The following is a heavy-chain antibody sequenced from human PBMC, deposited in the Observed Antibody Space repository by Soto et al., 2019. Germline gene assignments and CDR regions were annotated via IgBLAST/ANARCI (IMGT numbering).Heavy chain of an antibody. CDR1: GFSFSSHG. V-gene: IGHV3-33*01. CDR3: ARDAQHLANYGMDV. Sequence: PGGSLRLSCAASGFSFSSHGMHWVRQAPGKGLEWVAHLWAGGNIRYYAYSVKGRFTISSDHSKNALYLQMDSLGAEDTAVYYCARDAQHLANYGMDVWGQGTTVTVS. J-gene: IGHJ6*02. D-gene: IGHD3-3*02. CDR2: LWAGGNIR.